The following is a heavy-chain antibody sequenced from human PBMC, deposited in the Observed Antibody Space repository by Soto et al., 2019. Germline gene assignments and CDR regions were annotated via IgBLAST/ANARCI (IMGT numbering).Heavy chain of an antibody. CDR2: IYPGDSDT. Sequence: EVQLVQSGAEVKEPGESLQISCKASGYFFNTYWIGWVRQTGKGLEWIGMIYPGDSDTRYSPSFQGQVTISVDKPISTTYLQWSSLRASDTAMYYCAKLAYYYDSIGFYTPSSWGQGTLVTVSS. J-gene: IGHJ4*02. CDR3: AKLAYYYDSIGFYTPSS. V-gene: IGHV5-51*01. D-gene: IGHD3-22*01. CDR1: GYFFNTYW.